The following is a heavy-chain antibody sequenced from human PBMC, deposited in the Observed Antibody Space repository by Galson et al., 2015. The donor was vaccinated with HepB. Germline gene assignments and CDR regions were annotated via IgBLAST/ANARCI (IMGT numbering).Heavy chain of an antibody. CDR2: ISSSSSTI. CDR1: GFTFSSYS. Sequence: SLRLSCAASGFTFSSYSMNWVRQAPGKRLEWVSYISSSSSTIYYADSVKGRFTISRDNAKNSLYLQMNSLRAEDTAVYYCARDRNPPVYYYGMDVWGQGTTVTVSS. CDR3: ARDRNPPVYYYGMDV. V-gene: IGHV3-48*01. J-gene: IGHJ6*02. D-gene: IGHD1-14*01.